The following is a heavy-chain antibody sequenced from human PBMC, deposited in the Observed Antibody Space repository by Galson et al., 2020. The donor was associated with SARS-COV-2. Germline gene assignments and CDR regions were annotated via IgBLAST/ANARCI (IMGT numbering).Heavy chain of an antibody. Sequence: ASVKVSCKVSGYTLTELSIHWVRQAPGKGLEWMGGFDPEDGETIYAQKFQGRVTMTEDTSTDTAYMELSSLRSEDTAVYYCATDFAIFGVVILHYWGQGTLVTVSS. CDR1: GYTLTELS. V-gene: IGHV1-24*01. D-gene: IGHD3-3*01. CDR2: FDPEDGET. CDR3: ATDFAIFGVVILHY. J-gene: IGHJ4*02.